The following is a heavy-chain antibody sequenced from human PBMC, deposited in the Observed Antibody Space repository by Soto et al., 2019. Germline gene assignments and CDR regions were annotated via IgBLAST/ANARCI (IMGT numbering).Heavy chain of an antibody. Sequence: QVQLVESGGGVVQPGRSLRLSCAASGFTFSSYGMHWARQAPGKGLEWVAVISYDGSNKYYADSVKGRFTISRDNSKNTLYLQMNSLRAEDTAVYYCAKDIYFGHYYYGMDVWGQGTTVTVSS. D-gene: IGHD3-10*01. V-gene: IGHV3-30*18. J-gene: IGHJ6*02. CDR3: AKDIYFGHYYYGMDV. CDR1: GFTFSSYG. CDR2: ISYDGSNK.